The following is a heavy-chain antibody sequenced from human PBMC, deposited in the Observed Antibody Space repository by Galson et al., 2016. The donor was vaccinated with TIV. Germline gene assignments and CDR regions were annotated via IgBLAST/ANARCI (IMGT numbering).Heavy chain of an antibody. CDR1: GFPVSDNY. CDR2: VHTGGNT. V-gene: IGHV3-66*02. D-gene: IGHD2-21*01. J-gene: IGHJ6*02. Sequence: SLRLSCAASGFPVSDNYMTWVRRAPGKGLEWVSIVHTGGNTNYADSVKGRLTISRDNSKNTVYLHMSRLRAEDTAVYYCARERRHCGDNCYLSYYFGMDVWGQGTTVTVSS. CDR3: ARERRHCGDNCYLSYYFGMDV.